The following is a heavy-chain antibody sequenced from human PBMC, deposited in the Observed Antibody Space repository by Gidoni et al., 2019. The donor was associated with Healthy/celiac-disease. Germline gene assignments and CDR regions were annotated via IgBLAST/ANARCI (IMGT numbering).Heavy chain of an antibody. CDR2: ISSSSSYI. CDR3: ARDPGVTMISDY. D-gene: IGHD3-22*01. V-gene: IGHV3-21*01. Sequence: EVQLVQSGGGLVKPGGSLRLSCAASGFTFSSYSMNWVRQAPGKGLEWVSSISSSSSYIYYADSVKGRFTISRDNAKNSLYLQMNSLRAEDTAVYYCARDPGVTMISDYWGQGTLVTVSS. J-gene: IGHJ4*02. CDR1: GFTFSSYS.